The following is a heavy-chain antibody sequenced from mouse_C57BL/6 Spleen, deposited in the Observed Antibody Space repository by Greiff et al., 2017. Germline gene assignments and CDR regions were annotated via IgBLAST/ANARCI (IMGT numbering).Heavy chain of an antibody. D-gene: IGHD1-1*01. CDR1: GFNIKDYY. Sequence: VQLQQSGAELVRPGASVKLSCTASGFNIKDYYMHWVKQRPEQGLEWIGRIDPEDGDTEYAPKVQGKATMTADTSSNTAYLQLSSLTSEDTAVYYCSPCYYEYFDVWGTGTTVTVSS. J-gene: IGHJ1*03. CDR3: SPCYYEYFDV. CDR2: IDPEDGDT. V-gene: IGHV14-1*01.